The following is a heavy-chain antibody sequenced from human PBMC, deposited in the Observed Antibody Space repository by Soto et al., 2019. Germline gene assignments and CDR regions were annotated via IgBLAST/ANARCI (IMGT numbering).Heavy chain of an antibody. V-gene: IGHV4-39*01. D-gene: IGHD1-1*01. J-gene: IGHJ4*02. CDR3: ARHRRETGTYAQPLDY. CDR2: ISFGGRT. CDR1: GGSITSSSYF. Sequence: QLQLQESGPGLVKPSETLSLACTVSGGSITSSSYFWAWIRQPPGKGREWIGSISFGGRTYHNPSLESRGTISLDTSRSQFFLELTSVTAADTAVYYCARHRRETGTYAQPLDYWGQGTVVTVSS.